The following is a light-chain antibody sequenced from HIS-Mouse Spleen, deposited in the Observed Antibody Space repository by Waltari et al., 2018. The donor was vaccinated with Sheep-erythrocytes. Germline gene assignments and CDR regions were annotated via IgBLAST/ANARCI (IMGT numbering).Light chain of an antibody. CDR1: SSDVGGYNY. CDR2: DVS. Sequence: QSALTQPRSVSGSPGQSVTISCTGTSSDVGGYNYVSWYQQHPGKAPKLMIYDVSKRPSGVPDRVSGSKSGNTASLTISGLQAEDEADYYCCSYAGSYNHVFATGTKVIVL. CDR3: CSYAGSYNHV. J-gene: IGLJ1*01. V-gene: IGLV2-11*01.